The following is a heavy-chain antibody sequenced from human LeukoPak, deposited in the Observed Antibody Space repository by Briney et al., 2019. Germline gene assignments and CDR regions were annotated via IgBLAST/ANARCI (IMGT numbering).Heavy chain of an antibody. D-gene: IGHD3-22*01. J-gene: IGHJ3*02. V-gene: IGHV3-48*03. Sequence: GGSLRFSCAASGFTFSSYEMNWVRQAPGKGLEWVSYISSSGSTIYYADSVKGRFTTSRDNAKNSLYLQMNSLRAEDTAVYYCARSHYYDSSGYHGGGAFDIWGQGTMVTVSS. CDR3: ARSHYYDSSGYHGGGAFDI. CDR1: GFTFSSYE. CDR2: ISSSGSTI.